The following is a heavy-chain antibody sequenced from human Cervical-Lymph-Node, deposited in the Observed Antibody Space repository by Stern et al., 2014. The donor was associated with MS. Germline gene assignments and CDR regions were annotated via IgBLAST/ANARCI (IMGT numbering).Heavy chain of an antibody. CDR2: ITTYNGNA. D-gene: IGHD3-22*01. CDR3: ARMISTNWFDP. V-gene: IGHV1-18*04. CDR1: GYTFTSYV. Sequence: VQLVQSGAEVKKPGDSVKVSCKASGYTFTSYVITWVRQAPGQGLEWMGWITTYNGNATYAPRLQGRVTMTTDTSTSTACMELRSLRSDDTAMYFCARMISTNWFDPWGQGTLVTVSS. J-gene: IGHJ5*02.